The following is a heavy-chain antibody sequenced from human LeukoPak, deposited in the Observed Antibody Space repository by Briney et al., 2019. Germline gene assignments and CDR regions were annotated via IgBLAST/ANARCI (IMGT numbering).Heavy chain of an antibody. V-gene: IGHV3-23*01. Sequence: PGGSLRLSCAASGFTFSSYAMSWVRQAPGKGLEWVSAISGSGGSTYYADPVKGRFTISRDNSKNTLYLQMNSLRAEDTAVHYCAKDSLATYNYYDSTWFDYWGQGTLVTVSS. CDR2: ISGSGGST. D-gene: IGHD3-22*01. CDR3: AKDSLATYNYYDSTWFDY. CDR1: GFTFSSYA. J-gene: IGHJ4*02.